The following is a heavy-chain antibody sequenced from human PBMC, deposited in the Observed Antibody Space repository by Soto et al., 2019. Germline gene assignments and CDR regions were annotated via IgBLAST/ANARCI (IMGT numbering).Heavy chain of an antibody. CDR3: SLGLLAYCGGDCALFDS. CDR2: IHHSGGT. V-gene: IGHV4-61*08. J-gene: IGHJ4*02. D-gene: IGHD2-21*02. Sequence: SETQRLTCTVVWDTIRNLGCCSLIRQTPGKGLEWIGHIHHSGGTSYNPSLKSLVAISVDTSKNQFSLKVDSVTAEDTAVYYCSLGLLAYCGGDCALFDSWGEGIMVSVSS. CDR1: WDTIRNLGCC.